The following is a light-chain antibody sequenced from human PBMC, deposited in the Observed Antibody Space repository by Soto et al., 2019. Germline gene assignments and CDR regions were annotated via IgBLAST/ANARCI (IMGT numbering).Light chain of an antibody. CDR1: QSVSKP. CDR3: QHRGEWPPGAT. Sequence: EIVLTQSPVILSLSPGERATLSCRASQSVSKPLAWYQQKSGQAPRLLIYDASNRATGIPARFSGSGSGTELTLTISSIEPEDFAVYYCQHRGEWPPGATLGQGTRLEIK. J-gene: IGKJ5*01. CDR2: DAS. V-gene: IGKV3-11*01.